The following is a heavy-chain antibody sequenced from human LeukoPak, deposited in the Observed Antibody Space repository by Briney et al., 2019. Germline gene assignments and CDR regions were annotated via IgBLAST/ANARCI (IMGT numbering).Heavy chain of an antibody. CDR2: ISGSGGST. CDR3: AKDRGYCSGGSCPQYFDL. Sequence: PGGTLRLSCAASGFTFSSYGMSWVRQAPGKGLEWVSAISGSGGSTYYADSVKGRFTISRDNSKNTLYLQMNSLRAEDTAVYYCAKDRGYCSGGSCPQYFDLWGRGTLVTVSS. J-gene: IGHJ2*01. V-gene: IGHV3-23*01. D-gene: IGHD2-15*01. CDR1: GFTFSSYG.